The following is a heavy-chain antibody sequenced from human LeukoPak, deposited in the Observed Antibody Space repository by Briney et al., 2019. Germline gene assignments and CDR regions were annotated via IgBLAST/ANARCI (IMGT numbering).Heavy chain of an antibody. CDR2: INPSGGST. D-gene: IGHD3-22*01. Sequence: ASVKVFCKASGYTFTSYYMHWVRQAPGQGLEWMGIINPSGGSTSYAQKFQGRVTMTRDMSTSTVYMELSSLRSEDTAVYYCARAYYYDSSGYSWFDPWGQGTLVTVSS. CDR1: GYTFTSYY. V-gene: IGHV1-46*01. J-gene: IGHJ5*02. CDR3: ARAYYYDSSGYSWFDP.